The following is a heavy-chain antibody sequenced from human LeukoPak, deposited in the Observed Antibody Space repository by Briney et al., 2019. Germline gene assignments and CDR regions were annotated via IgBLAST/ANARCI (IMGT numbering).Heavy chain of an antibody. CDR3: TGEKWELSRPPP. V-gene: IGHV3-49*04. J-gene: IGHJ5*02. Sequence: GGSLRLSCTASGFTFGDYAMSWVRQAPGKGLEWVGFIRSKAYGGTTEYAASVKGRFTISRDDSKSIAYLQMNSLKTEDTAVYYCTGEKWELSRPPPWGQGTLVTVSS. CDR1: GFTFGDYA. CDR2: IRSKAYGGTT. D-gene: IGHD1-26*01.